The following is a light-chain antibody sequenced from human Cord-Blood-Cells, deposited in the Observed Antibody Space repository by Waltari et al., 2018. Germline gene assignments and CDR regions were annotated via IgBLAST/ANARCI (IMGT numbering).Light chain of an antibody. CDR1: QSISSY. CDR3: QQSYSTPYT. Sequence: DIQMTQSPSSLSASVGDRVTITRRASQSISSYLNWYQQKPGKAPKLLIYAASSLQSGVPSRFSGSGSGTDFTLTISSLQPEDFATYYCQQSYSTPYTFGQGTKQEIK. CDR2: AAS. J-gene: IGKJ2*01. V-gene: IGKV1-39*01.